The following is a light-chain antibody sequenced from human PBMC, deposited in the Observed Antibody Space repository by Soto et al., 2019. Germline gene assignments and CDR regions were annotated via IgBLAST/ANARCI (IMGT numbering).Light chain of an antibody. V-gene: IGKV1-39*01. CDR2: GAS. CDR3: QEGSTILT. CDR1: QSVSTY. J-gene: IGKJ4*01. Sequence: IQMTQVPSSLSTSFWYRITIPFRTSQSVSTYLNWYQQRPGKAPQMLIYGASSLQSGVPSRFSGSGSGTHFTLTISSMTPEDFATYYCQEGSTILTFGGGTKVDIK.